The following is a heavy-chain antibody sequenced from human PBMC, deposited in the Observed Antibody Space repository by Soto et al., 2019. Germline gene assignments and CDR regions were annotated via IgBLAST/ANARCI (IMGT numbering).Heavy chain of an antibody. CDR2: IVVGSGNT. CDR1: GYTFTSYG. Sequence: ASVKVSCKASGYTFTSYGISWVRQARGQRLEWIGWIVVGSGNTNYAQKFQERVTMTRDMSTSTAYMELSSLRSEDTAVYCCAADLTGNDAFDIWGQGTMVTVSS. D-gene: IGHD1-1*01. J-gene: IGHJ3*02. V-gene: IGHV1-58*02. CDR3: AADLTGNDAFDI.